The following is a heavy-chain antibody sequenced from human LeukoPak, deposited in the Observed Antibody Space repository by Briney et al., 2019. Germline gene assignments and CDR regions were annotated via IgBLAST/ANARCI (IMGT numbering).Heavy chain of an antibody. CDR3: ARALHPVVVVAAGPGILDY. V-gene: IGHV3-33*01. Sequence: PGGSLRLSCAASGFTFSSYGMHWVRQAPGKGLEWVAVIWHDGSNKYYADSVKGRFTISRDNSKNTLYLQMNSLRAEDTAVYYCARALHPVVVVAAGPGILDYWGQGTLVTVSS. J-gene: IGHJ4*02. CDR1: GFTFSSYG. D-gene: IGHD2-15*01. CDR2: IWHDGSNK.